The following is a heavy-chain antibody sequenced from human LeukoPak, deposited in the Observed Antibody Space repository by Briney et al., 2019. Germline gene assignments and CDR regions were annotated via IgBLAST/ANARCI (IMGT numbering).Heavy chain of an antibody. D-gene: IGHD6-13*01. CDR3: AKDVIAAADTEGFDY. J-gene: IGHJ4*02. CDR1: GFTFSSYG. CDR2: ISYDGSNK. Sequence: PGRSLRLSCAASGFTFSSYGMHWVRPAPGKGLEWVAVISYDGSNKYYADSVKGRFTISRDNSKNTLYLQMNSLRAEDTAVYYCAKDVIAAADTEGFDYWGQGTLVTVSS. V-gene: IGHV3-30*18.